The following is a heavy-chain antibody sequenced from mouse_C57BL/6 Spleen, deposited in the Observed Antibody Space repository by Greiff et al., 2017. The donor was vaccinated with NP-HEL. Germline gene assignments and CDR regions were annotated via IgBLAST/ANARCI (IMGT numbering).Heavy chain of an antibody. Sequence: QVHVKQPGAELVRPGSSVKLSCKASGYTFTSYWMDWVKQRPGQGLEWIGNIYPSDSETHYNQKFKDKATLTVDKSSSTAYMQLSSLTSEDSAVYYCASQLRLVFAYWGQGTLVTVSA. D-gene: IGHD3-2*02. J-gene: IGHJ3*01. CDR1: GYTFTSYW. V-gene: IGHV1-61*01. CDR2: IYPSDSET. CDR3: ASQLRLVFAY.